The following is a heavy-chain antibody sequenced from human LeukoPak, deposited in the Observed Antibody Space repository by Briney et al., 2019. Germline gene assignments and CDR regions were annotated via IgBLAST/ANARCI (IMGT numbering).Heavy chain of an antibody. V-gene: IGHV1-69*13. CDR3: VRIDYSNAFDI. D-gene: IGHD4-11*01. Sequence: ASVKVSCKASGGTFSSYAISWVRQAPGQGLEWMGGIIPIFGTANYAQKFQGRVTITADESTSTAYMELSSLRSEDTAVYYCVRIDYSNAFDIWGQGTMATVSS. CDR2: IIPIFGTA. J-gene: IGHJ3*02. CDR1: GGTFSSYA.